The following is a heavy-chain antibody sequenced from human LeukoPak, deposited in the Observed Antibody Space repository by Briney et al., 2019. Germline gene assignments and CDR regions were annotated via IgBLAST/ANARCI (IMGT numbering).Heavy chain of an antibody. CDR2: IIPILGIA. D-gene: IGHD6-13*01. J-gene: IGHJ4*02. V-gene: IGHV1-69*04. Sequence: SVKVSCKASGGTFSSYAISWVRQAPGQGLEWMGRIIPILGIANYAQKFQGRVTITADKSTSTAYMELSSLRSEDTAVYYCASLAGIAAAAYDYWGQGTLVTVSS. CDR1: GGTFSSYA. CDR3: ASLAGIAAAAYDY.